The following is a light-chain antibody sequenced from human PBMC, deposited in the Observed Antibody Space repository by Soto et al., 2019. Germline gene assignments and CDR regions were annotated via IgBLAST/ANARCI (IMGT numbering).Light chain of an antibody. V-gene: IGKV1-13*02. J-gene: IGKJ5*01. CDR1: QGISSA. CDR2: DAS. CDR3: PQFKSYPIT. Sequence: AIQLTQSPSSLSASVGDRVTITFRASQGISSALAWYQQKPGKAPNLLIYDASSLESGVPSRFSGSGSETEFTLTISSLQPEDFATYYCPQFKSYPITFVQGTRLEIK.